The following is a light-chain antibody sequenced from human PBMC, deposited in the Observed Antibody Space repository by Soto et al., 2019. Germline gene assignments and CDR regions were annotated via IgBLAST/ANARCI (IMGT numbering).Light chain of an antibody. V-gene: IGKV3D-15*01. CDR3: QQYNNWPRAT. Sequence: EIVLTQSPATLSSSPGETATLSCRASQYVGTRLAWYQHKPGQAPRLLIYYTSNRATGIPARFSGSGSGTEFNITISSLQSDDSAVYYCQQYNNWPRATFGGGTKVDIK. J-gene: IGKJ4*01. CDR1: QYVGTR. CDR2: YTS.